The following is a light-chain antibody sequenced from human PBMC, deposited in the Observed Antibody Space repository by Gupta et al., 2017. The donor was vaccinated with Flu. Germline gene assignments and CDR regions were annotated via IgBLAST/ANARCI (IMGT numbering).Light chain of an antibody. Sequence: QSALTQPASVSGSPGQSISISCTGPSSDVGGYNYVSWYQQHPGKAPKLMIYEVSNRPSGVSNRFSGSKSGNTASLTISGLQAEDEADYYCSSYTSSSTPDVFGTGTKVTVL. J-gene: IGLJ1*01. CDR1: SSDVGGYNY. CDR3: SSYTSSSTPDV. CDR2: EVS. V-gene: IGLV2-14*01.